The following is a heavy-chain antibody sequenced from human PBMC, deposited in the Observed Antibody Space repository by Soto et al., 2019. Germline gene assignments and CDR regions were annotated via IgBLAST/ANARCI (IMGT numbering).Heavy chain of an antibody. V-gene: IGHV4-59*11. J-gene: IGHJ3*02. Sequence: SDTLSLTCTVSGGSTSRHYWSWIRQPPGKGLVWIGDIYHTGSTNYNPSLQSRVTISVDTSKNQFSLKMTSMTAADTAMYYCARVKLGAPPHAFDIWGQGTMVTVSS. CDR3: ARVKLGAPPHAFDI. CDR1: GGSTSRHY. CDR2: IYHTGST. D-gene: IGHD1-26*01.